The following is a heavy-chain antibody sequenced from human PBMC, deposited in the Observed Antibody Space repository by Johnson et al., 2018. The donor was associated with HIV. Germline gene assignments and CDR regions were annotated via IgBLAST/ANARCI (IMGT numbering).Heavy chain of an antibody. Sequence: QVQLVESGGGVVQPGRSLRLSCAASQFTFSSYGMHWVRQAPGKGLEWVAVISYDGSNKYYADSVKGRFTISRDNSKNTLYLQMGSLRAEDMAVYYCARGQGGAIPHDAFDIWGQGTMVTVSS. CDR1: QFTFSSYG. J-gene: IGHJ3*02. CDR3: ARGQGGAIPHDAFDI. V-gene: IGHV3-30*03. D-gene: IGHD3-16*01. CDR2: ISYDGSNK.